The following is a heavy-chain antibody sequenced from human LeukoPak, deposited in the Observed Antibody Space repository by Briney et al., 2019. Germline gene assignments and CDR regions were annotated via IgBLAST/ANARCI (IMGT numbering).Heavy chain of an antibody. CDR1: GGSFSGYY. Sequence: SETLSLTCAVYGGSFSGYYWSWIRQPPGKGLEWIGEINHSGSTNYNPSLKSRVTISVDTSKNQFSLKLSSVTAADTAMYYCARGFEVYYYYYGMDVWGQGTTVTVSS. J-gene: IGHJ6*02. D-gene: IGHD3-9*01. CDR3: ARGFEVYYYYYGMDV. V-gene: IGHV4-34*01. CDR2: INHSGST.